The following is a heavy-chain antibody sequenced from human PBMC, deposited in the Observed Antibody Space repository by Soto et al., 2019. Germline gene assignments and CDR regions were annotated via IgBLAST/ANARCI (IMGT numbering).Heavy chain of an antibody. CDR3: ARGYALLWFGELFLNWFDP. V-gene: IGHV4-34*01. CDR1: GGSFSGYY. J-gene: IGHJ5*02. Sequence: SETLSLTCAVYGGSFSGYYCSWIRQPPGKGLEWIGEINHSGSTNYNPSLKSRVTISVDTSKNHFSLKLSSVTAADTAVFYCARGYALLWFGELFLNWFDPWGQGTLVTVSS. D-gene: IGHD3-10*01. CDR2: INHSGST.